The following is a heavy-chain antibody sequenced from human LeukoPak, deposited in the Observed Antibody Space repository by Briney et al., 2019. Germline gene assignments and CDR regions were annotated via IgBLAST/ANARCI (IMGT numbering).Heavy chain of an antibody. CDR1: GGSISSGGYS. CDR3: ARGNTYYGDYVFDY. D-gene: IGHD4-17*01. Sequence: SETLSLTCAVSGGSISSGGYSWSWIRQPPGKGLEWIGYIYHSGSTYYNPSLKSRVTISVDRSKNQFSLKLSSVTAADTAVYYCARGNTYYGDYVFDYWGQGTLVTVSS. J-gene: IGHJ4*02. CDR2: IYHSGST. V-gene: IGHV4-30-2*01.